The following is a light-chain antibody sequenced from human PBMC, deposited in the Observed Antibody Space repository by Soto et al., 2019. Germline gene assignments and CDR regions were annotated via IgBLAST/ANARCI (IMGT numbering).Light chain of an antibody. J-gene: IGKJ4*01. V-gene: IGKV3-11*01. Sequence: EIVLTQSPATLSLSPGERATLSCRASQSVGSYFAWYQQKPGQAPRLLIYDEFSRATGIPARFSGSGSGTDLTLSISRLESEDFEGYFFQQRSSWPLTFGGGTMVEIK. CDR2: DEF. CDR3: QQRSSWPLT. CDR1: QSVGSY.